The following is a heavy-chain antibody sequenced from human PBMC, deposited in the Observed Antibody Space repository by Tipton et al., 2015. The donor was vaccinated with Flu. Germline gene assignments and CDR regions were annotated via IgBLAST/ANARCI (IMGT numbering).Heavy chain of an antibody. J-gene: IGHJ4*02. V-gene: IGHV3-20*04. Sequence: GSLRLSCAASGLNFDDYGMSWVRQSPEKGLEWVSGTNWNGGKTGYADSVKGRFTISRDNAKKSLYLQMNSLRAEDTAFYYCARGRAILLGGVIDSFDLWGQGTLVTVSS. CDR1: GLNFDDYG. D-gene: IGHD3-16*02. CDR2: TNWNGGKT. CDR3: ARGRAILLGGVIDSFDL.